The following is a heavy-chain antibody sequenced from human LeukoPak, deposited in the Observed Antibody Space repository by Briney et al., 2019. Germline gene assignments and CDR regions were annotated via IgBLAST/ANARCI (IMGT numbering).Heavy chain of an antibody. J-gene: IGHJ5*02. D-gene: IGHD3-10*01. CDR3: ARARVSMIRGVIIRPPEYNWFEP. Sequence: GASVTVSCKASGYTFTDYYAHWVRQAPGQGREWMGWINPKNGGTKYAQKFQGRVTMTRDTSINTAYMELSRLSSDDTAVYYCARARVSMIRGVIIRPPEYNWFEPWGQGTLVTVSS. CDR2: INPKNGGT. V-gene: IGHV1-2*02. CDR1: GYTFTDYY.